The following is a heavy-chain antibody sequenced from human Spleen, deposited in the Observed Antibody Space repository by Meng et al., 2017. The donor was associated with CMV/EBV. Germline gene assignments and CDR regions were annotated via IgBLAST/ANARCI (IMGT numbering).Heavy chain of an antibody. CDR3: ARDNLMMTLGGVDKTHWFDP. CDR1: GGPIRSSSFY. D-gene: IGHD3-16*01. V-gene: IGHV4-39*07. CDR2: ISYSGFT. Sequence: GSLRLSCNVSGGPIRSSSFYWGWIRQPPGKGLEWVGSISYSGFTSYNPSLKSRVTISADTSKSQFSLNLRSVTSADTAVYYCARDNLMMTLGGVDKTHWFDPWGQGTLVIVSS. J-gene: IGHJ5*02.